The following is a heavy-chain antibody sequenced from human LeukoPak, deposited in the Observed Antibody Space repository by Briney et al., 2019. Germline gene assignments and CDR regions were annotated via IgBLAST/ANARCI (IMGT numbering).Heavy chain of an antibody. CDR3: AKSGLNRFDY. D-gene: IGHD2-15*01. CDR1: GFTFSNFW. CDR2: IKQDGSEK. Sequence: GGSQRLSCAASGFTFSNFWMTWVRQAPGKGLEWVANIKQDGSEKYYVDSVKGRFTISRDNAKNSLFLQMNSLRAEDTAVYYCAKSGLNRFDYWGQGTLVTVSS. J-gene: IGHJ4*02. V-gene: IGHV3-7*03.